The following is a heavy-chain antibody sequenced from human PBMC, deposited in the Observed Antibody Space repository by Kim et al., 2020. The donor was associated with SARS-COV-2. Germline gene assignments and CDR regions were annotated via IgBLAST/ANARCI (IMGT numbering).Heavy chain of an antibody. CDR3: ARRLDGYSSSWYFGLGY. V-gene: IGHV5-51*01. CDR2: IYPGDSDT. J-gene: IGHJ4*02. D-gene: IGHD6-13*01. Sequence: GESLKISCKGSGYSFTSYWIGWVRQMPGKGLEWMGIIYPGDSDTRYSPSFQGQVTLSADKSISTAYLQGSSLKASDTAMYYCARRLDGYSSSWYFGLGYWGQGTLVTVSS. CDR1: GYSFTSYW.